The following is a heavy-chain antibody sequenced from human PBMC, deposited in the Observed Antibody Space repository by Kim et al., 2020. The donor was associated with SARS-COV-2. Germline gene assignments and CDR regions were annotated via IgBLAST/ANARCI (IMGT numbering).Heavy chain of an antibody. CDR1: GYSFTSYW. V-gene: IGHV5-10-1*01. CDR3: ARIEGYCSGGSCYGVGGEEWFDP. D-gene: IGHD2-15*01. Sequence: GESLKISCKGSGYSFTSYWISWVRQMPGKGLEWMGRIDPSDSYTNYSPSFQGHVTISADKSISTAYLQWSSLKASDTAMYYCARIEGYCSGGSCYGVGGEEWFDPWGQGTLVTVSS. J-gene: IGHJ5*02. CDR2: IDPSDSYT.